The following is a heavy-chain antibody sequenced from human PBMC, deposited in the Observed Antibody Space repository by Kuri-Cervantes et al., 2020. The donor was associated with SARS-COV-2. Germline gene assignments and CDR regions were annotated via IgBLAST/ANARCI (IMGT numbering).Heavy chain of an antibody. D-gene: IGHD2-15*01. J-gene: IGHJ5*02. CDR1: GFTFSSYA. Sequence: GGSLRLSCAASGFTFSSYAMSWVRQAPGKGLEWVSAISGSGGSTYYADSVKGRFTISRDNSKNTLYLQMNNLRAEDTAVYYCAKAALGYCSGGSCYNNWFDPWGQGTLVTVSS. CDR3: AKAALGYCSGGSCYNNWFDP. V-gene: IGHV3-23*01. CDR2: ISGSGGST.